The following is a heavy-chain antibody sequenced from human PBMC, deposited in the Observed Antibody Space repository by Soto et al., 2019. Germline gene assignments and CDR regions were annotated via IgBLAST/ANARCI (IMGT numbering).Heavy chain of an antibody. J-gene: IGHJ4*02. D-gene: IGHD3-16*01. CDR2: ISYDGSNK. V-gene: IGHV3-30-3*01. CDR3: ARQSQDLTSVWAY. CDR1: GVTFSSYA. Sequence: PAGTLTLSCAASGVTFSSYAMHWVRMAPGKGLEWVAVISYDGSNKYYADSVKGRFTISRDNSKHTLYLQMNSPRAEDRAVNYCARQSQDLTSVWAYWGKGT.